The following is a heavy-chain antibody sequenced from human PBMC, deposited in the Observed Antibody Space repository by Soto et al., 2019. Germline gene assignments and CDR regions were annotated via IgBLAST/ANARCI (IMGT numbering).Heavy chain of an antibody. J-gene: IGHJ6*02. CDR2: IYYSGST. CDR3: ARVTAAAGWVGLGYYYGMDV. CDR1: GGSISSGGYY. Sequence: PSETLSLTCTFSGGSISSGGYYLSWIRQHPGKGLEWIGYIYYSGSTYYNPSLKSRVTISVDTSKNQFSLRLSSVTAADTAVYYCARVTAAAGWVGLGYYYGMDVWGQGTTVTVSS. V-gene: IGHV4-31*03. D-gene: IGHD6-13*01.